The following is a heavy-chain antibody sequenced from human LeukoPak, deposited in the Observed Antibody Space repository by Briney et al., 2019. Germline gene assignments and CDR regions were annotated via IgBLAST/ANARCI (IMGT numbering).Heavy chain of an antibody. CDR2: ISGSGGST. CDR3: AKGQSVVVVRGAFDI. Sequence: QPGGSLRLSCAASGSTFSSSAMSWVRQVPGKGLEWVSAISGSGGSTYYADSVKGRFTISRDNSKNTLYLQMNSLRAEDTAVYYCAKGQSVVVVRGAFDIWGQGTMVTVSS. J-gene: IGHJ3*02. D-gene: IGHD3-22*01. V-gene: IGHV3-23*01. CDR1: GSTFSSSA.